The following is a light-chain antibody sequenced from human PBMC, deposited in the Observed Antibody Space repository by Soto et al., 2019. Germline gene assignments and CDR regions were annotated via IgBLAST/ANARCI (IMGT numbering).Light chain of an antibody. J-gene: IGLJ1*01. CDR2: EVS. V-gene: IGLV2-14*01. Sequence: QSVLTQPASVSGSPGQSITISCTGTSSDVGGYNYVSWYQQHPGKAPKLIIYEVSNRPSRVSNRVSGSKSGNTASLTISGHQAEDEAHYYCNSYTSKSTVVFGTGTKLTVL. CDR3: NSYTSKSTVV. CDR1: SSDVGGYNY.